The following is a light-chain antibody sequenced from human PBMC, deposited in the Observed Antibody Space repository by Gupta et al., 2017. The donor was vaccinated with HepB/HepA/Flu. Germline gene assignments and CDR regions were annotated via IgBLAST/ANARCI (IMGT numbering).Light chain of an antibody. CDR3: QQYRHSPT. V-gene: IGKV3-20*01. Sequence: IELTQSQGTLSLSPGERATLSCRASQSVNNNYLAWYQQKPGQAPRLLIYGASSRATGIPDRFSGSGSGTDFTLTINRLEPEDFAVYFCQQYRHSPTFGGGTRVEI. J-gene: IGKJ4*01. CDR1: QSVNNNY. CDR2: GAS.